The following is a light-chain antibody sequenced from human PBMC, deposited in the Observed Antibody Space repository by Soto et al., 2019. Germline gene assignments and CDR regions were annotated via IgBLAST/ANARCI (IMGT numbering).Light chain of an antibody. CDR2: GAS. Sequence: EIMMTQSPATLSVSPGERATLSCRASQSVGINLAWYQHKPGQPPTLLIYGASTRATGFPARCSGSGSGTEFSLIIISLQSEDSVLFYCQQYNGWPPATFGGGTKVDIK. CDR1: QSVGIN. V-gene: IGKV3-15*01. CDR3: QQYNGWPPAT. J-gene: IGKJ4*01.